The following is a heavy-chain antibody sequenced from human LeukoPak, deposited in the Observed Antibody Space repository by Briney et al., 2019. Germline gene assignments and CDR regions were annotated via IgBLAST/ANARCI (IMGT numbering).Heavy chain of an antibody. CDR3: ARDRVVLMVPPGGYDAFDI. D-gene: IGHD2-8*01. V-gene: IGHV1-69*06. CDR2: IIPIFGTA. J-gene: IGHJ3*02. Sequence: AASVKVSCKASGGTFSSYAISWVRQAPGQGLEWMGGIIPIFGTANYAQKFQGRVTITADKSTSTAYMELSSLRSEDTAVYYCARDRVVLMVPPGGYDAFDIWGQGTMVTVSS. CDR1: GGTFSSYA.